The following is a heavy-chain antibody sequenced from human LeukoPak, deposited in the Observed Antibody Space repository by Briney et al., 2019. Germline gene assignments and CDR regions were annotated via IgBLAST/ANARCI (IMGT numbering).Heavy chain of an antibody. CDR2: IYYSGST. D-gene: IGHD4-17*01. V-gene: IGHV4-30-4*01. Sequence: PSETLSLTCTVSGGSISSGDYYWSWIRQPPGKGLEWIGYIYYSGSTYYNPSLKSRVTVSVDTSKNQFSLKLSSVTAADTAVYYCARGDGEDYAFDIWGQGTMVTVSS. J-gene: IGHJ3*02. CDR3: ARGDGEDYAFDI. CDR1: GGSISSGDYY.